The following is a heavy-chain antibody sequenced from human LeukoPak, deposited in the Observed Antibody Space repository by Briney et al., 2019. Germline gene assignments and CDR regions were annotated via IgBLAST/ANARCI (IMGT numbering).Heavy chain of an antibody. D-gene: IGHD1-26*01. CDR2: IYHSGST. CDR3: ARRANSGSTKGAFDI. J-gene: IGHJ3*02. CDR1: GFTVSSNY. V-gene: IGHV4-38-2*01. Sequence: GSLRLSCAASGFTVSSNYMSWVRQAPGKGLEWIGSIYHSGSTYYNPSLKSRVTISVDTSKNQFSLKLSSVTAADTAVYYCARRANSGSTKGAFDIWGQGTMVTVSS.